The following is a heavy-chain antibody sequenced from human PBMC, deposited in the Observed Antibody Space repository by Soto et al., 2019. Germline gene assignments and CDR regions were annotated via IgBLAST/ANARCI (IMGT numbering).Heavy chain of an antibody. Sequence: ASVKVSCKASGYTFNIYDINWVRQAPGQGLEWMGWISAFNGKTNYAQNVQGRVTMTTDTSTSTAYVELRGLRSDDTAVYYCARDRVPKSSGFFPFDYWGHGTLVTVSS. D-gene: IGHD3-22*01. CDR3: ARDRVPKSSGFFPFDY. CDR1: GYTFNIYD. J-gene: IGHJ4*01. CDR2: ISAFNGKT. V-gene: IGHV1-18*01.